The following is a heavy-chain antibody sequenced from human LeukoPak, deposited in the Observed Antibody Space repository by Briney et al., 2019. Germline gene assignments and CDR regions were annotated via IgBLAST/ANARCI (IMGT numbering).Heavy chain of an antibody. Sequence: ASVKVSCKASGYTVTSYGISWVRQAPGQGLEWMGWISAYNGNTNYAQKLQGRVTMTTDTSTSAAYMELRSLRSDDTAVYYCARDRPKVVVVTAMGYWGQGTLVTVSS. CDR3: ARDRPKVVVVTAMGY. J-gene: IGHJ4*02. V-gene: IGHV1-18*01. CDR1: GYTVTSYG. CDR2: ISAYNGNT. D-gene: IGHD2-21*02.